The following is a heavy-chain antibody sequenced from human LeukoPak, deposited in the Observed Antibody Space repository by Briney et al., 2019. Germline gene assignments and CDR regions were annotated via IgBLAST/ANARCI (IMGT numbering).Heavy chain of an antibody. D-gene: IGHD3-10*01. CDR1: GFTFSSYG. V-gene: IGHV3-30*18. CDR2: ISYDGSNK. CDR3: AKEETYYYGSGSYYAEPRFDY. J-gene: IGHJ4*02. Sequence: PGGSLRLSCAASGFTFSSYGMHWVRQAPGKGLEWVAVISYDGSNKYYADSVKGRFTISRDNSKNTLYLQMNSLRAEDTAVYYCAKEETYYYGSGSYYAEPRFDYWGQGTLVTVSS.